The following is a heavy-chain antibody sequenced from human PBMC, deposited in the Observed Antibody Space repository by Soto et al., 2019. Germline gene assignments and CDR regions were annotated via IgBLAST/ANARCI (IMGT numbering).Heavy chain of an antibody. D-gene: IGHD3-22*01. CDR1: GYTFTSYG. CDR2: ISAYNGNT. V-gene: IGHV1-18*04. J-gene: IGHJ4*02. CDR3: ARDYYDSSGYPYHYFDY. Sequence: ASVKVSCKASGYTFTSYGISWVLQSPLQWLEWMGWISAYNGNTNYAQKLQGRVTMTTDTSTSTAYMELRSLRSDDTAVYYCARDYYDSSGYPYHYFDYWGQGTPVTVSS.